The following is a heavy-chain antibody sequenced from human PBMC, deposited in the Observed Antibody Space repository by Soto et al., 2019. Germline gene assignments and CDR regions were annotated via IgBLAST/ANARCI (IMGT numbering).Heavy chain of an antibody. V-gene: IGHV4-39*01. CDR1: SGSISSGSYY. D-gene: IGHD3-22*01. Sequence: SETLSLTCTVSSGSISSGSYYWDWIRQPPGKGLEWIGNIYYSGSTNYNPSLESRVTISVDTSKNQFSLKLSSVTAADTAVYYCARGLPYYYDSSGYYYVPKLPNFDYWGQGTLVTSPQ. J-gene: IGHJ4*02. CDR3: ARGLPYYYDSSGYYYVPKLPNFDY. CDR2: IYYSGST.